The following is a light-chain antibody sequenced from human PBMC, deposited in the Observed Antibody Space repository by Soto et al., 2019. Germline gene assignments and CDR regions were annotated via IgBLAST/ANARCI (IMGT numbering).Light chain of an antibody. CDR1: QSVSSY. V-gene: IGKV3-11*01. Sequence: EIGLTQSPATLSLAPGERATLSCRASQSVSSYLAWYQQKPGQAPRLLIYDASNKATGIPARFSGSGSGTDFTLTISSLEPEDFAVYYCQQRSNCPLTFGRGTKVEIK. CDR2: DAS. J-gene: IGKJ4*01. CDR3: QQRSNCPLT.